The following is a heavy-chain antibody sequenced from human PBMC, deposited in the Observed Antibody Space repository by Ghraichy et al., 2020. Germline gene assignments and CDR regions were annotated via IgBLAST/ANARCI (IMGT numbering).Heavy chain of an antibody. Sequence: GGSLRLSCAASGFTFSSYGMHWVRQAPGKGLEWVAVIWYDGSNKYYADSVKGRFTISRDNSKNTLYLQMNSLRAEDTAVYYCARETVGRIAAAGTTFLYYYYYGMDVWGQGTTVTVSS. CDR2: IWYDGSNK. CDR1: GFTFSSYG. V-gene: IGHV3-33*01. D-gene: IGHD6-13*01. J-gene: IGHJ6*02. CDR3: ARETVGRIAAAGTTFLYYYYYGMDV.